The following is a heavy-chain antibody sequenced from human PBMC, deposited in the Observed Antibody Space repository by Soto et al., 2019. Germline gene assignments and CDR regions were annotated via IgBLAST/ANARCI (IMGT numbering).Heavy chain of an antibody. CDR1: GDSLNSSTYY. Sequence: PSDPLSLTCTVSGDSLNSSTYYWGWIRQPPGKGLEWIGCIYHTGTTYYNPSHKSRVTLSFVMPEYLSSLKLSSVTADDTAVYYCSRHYFCSPSMFDYSGGGSLVTFSS. CDR3: SRHYFCSPSMFDY. V-gene: IGHV4-39*01. J-gene: IGHJ4*02. D-gene: IGHD6-6*01. CDR2: IYHTGTT.